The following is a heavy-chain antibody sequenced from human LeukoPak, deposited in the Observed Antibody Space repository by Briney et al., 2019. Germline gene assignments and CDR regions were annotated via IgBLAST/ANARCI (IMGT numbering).Heavy chain of an antibody. CDR2: IYYCGST. V-gene: IGHV4-59*01. Sequence: SETLSLTCSVSGGSMSSYYWSWIREPPGKGLEYFGYIYYCGSTNYTPSLKSRVTISVYTSKDQFPLNLTSVTAADTAVYYCARLKCISTTCPSRYVMDVWGQGTTVTVSS. J-gene: IGHJ6*02. CDR1: GGSMSSYY. CDR3: ARLKCISTTCPSRYVMDV. D-gene: IGHD2-2*01.